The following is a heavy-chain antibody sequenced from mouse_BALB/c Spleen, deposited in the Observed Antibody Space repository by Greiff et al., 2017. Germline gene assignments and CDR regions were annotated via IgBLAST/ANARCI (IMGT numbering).Heavy chain of an antibody. J-gene: IGHJ3*01. D-gene: IGHD1-1*01. V-gene: IGHV14-3*02. CDR3: AGLYYGSRGAWFAY. CDR1: GFNIKDTY. Sequence: VQLQQSGAELVKPGASVKLSCTASGFNIKDTYMHWVKQRPEQGLEWIGRIDPANGNTKYDPKFQGKATITADTSSNTAYLQLSSLTSEDTAVYYGAGLYYGSRGAWFAYWGQGTLVTVSA. CDR2: IDPANGNT.